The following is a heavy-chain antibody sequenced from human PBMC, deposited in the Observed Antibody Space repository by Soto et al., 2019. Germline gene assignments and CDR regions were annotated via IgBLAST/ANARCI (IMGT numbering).Heavy chain of an antibody. CDR2: VNPILSMS. Sequence: GASVKVSCKASGGTFTSYDINWVRQAPGLGLEWMGRVNPILSMSNYAQKFQGRVTMTADKSTSTAYMELRSLRSEDTAFYYCATSYGSGYRAFDYWGQGALVTVSS. J-gene: IGHJ4*02. D-gene: IGHD3-10*01. V-gene: IGHV1-69*04. CDR3: ATSYGSGYRAFDY. CDR1: GGTFTSYD.